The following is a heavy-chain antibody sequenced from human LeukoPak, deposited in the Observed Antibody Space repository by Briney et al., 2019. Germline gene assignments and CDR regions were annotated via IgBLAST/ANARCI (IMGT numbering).Heavy chain of an antibody. J-gene: IGHJ4*02. D-gene: IGHD1-26*01. V-gene: IGHV3-7*01. CDR2: IKQDGSEK. Sequence: GGSLRLTCAASGFTFSSYLMSWVRQAPGKGLEWVANIKQDGSEKYYVDSVKGRFTISRDNAKNSLYLQMNSLRAEDTAVYYCARDYVVGFDYWGQGTLVTVSS. CDR3: ARDYVVGFDY. CDR1: GFTFSSYL.